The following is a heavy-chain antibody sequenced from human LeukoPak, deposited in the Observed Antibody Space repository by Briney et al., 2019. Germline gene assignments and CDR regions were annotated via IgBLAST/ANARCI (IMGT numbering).Heavy chain of an antibody. J-gene: IGHJ4*02. V-gene: IGHV4-30-2*01. CDR3: ARGLAAEN. CDR2: ISHTEST. CDR1: GGSISSGGYS. Sequence: SETLSLTCAVSGGSISSGGYSWSWIRQPPGKGLEWIGYISHTESTSYNPSLKSRVTISVDRSKNQFSLKLSSVTAADTAVYYCARGLAAENWGQGTLVTVSS. D-gene: IGHD6-13*01.